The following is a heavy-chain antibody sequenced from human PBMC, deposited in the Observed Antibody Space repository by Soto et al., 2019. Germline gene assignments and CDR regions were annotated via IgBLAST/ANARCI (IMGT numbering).Heavy chain of an antibody. Sequence: ASVKVSCKASGYTFTRSGISWVRQAPGQGLEWMGWISTYNGDTNYAQTFQGRVTMTTDTSTSTVHMEVRSLRSDDTAVYYCAIECVAPYYYYGMDFWGQGTPVTVSS. V-gene: IGHV1-18*01. CDR3: AIECVAPYYYYGMDF. D-gene: IGHD5-12*01. CDR2: ISTYNGDT. J-gene: IGHJ6*02. CDR1: GYTFTRSG.